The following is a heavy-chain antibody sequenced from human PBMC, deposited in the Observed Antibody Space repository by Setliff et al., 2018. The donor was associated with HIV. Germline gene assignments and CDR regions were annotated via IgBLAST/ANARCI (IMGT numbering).Heavy chain of an antibody. V-gene: IGHV4-4*08. Sequence: SETQSLTCTVSGGSIGGYYWSWIRQPPGTGLEWLGCIYSGGSTNYNPSLESRVTISLDTSKNQFSLRLTSVTAADTAVYYCARVRIYGSAYDAFDVWGPGTMVTVSS. J-gene: IGHJ3*01. CDR2: IYSGGST. CDR1: GGSIGGYY. CDR3: ARVRIYGSAYDAFDV. D-gene: IGHD3-10*01.